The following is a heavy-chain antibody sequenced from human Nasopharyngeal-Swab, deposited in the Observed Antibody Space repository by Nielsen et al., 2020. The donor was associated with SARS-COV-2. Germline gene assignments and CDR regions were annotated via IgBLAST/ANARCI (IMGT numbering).Heavy chain of an antibody. J-gene: IGHJ4*02. CDR2: ISYDGNYK. V-gene: IGHV3-30-3*01. CDR1: GFTLRTYV. Sequence: GESLKISCTASGFTLRTYVMYWVRQAPGMGLEWVASISYDGNYKSYADSVKGRFTISRDDSENTLYLQMNSLKTEDTAVYYCAAGSDYWGQGTLVTASS. CDR3: AAGSDY. D-gene: IGHD2-15*01.